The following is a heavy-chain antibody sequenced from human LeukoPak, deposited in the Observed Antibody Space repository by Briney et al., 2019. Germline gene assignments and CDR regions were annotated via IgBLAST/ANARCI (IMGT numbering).Heavy chain of an antibody. D-gene: IGHD3-3*01. CDR3: ARLRYHDFWSGYWKYYYYMDV. V-gene: IGHV3-7*01. CDR2: IKQDGSEK. CDR1: GFRFNTYW. Sequence: GGSLRLSCAASGFRFNTYWMSWVRQAPGKGLEWVANIKQDGSEKYYVDSVKGRFTISRDNAKNSLYLQMNSLRAEDTAVYYCARLRYHDFWSGYWKYYYYMDVWGKGTTVTVSS. J-gene: IGHJ6*03.